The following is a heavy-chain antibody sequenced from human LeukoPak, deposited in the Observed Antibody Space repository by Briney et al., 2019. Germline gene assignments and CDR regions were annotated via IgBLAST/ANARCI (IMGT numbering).Heavy chain of an antibody. D-gene: IGHD6-13*01. CDR2: MWYDGSNK. J-gene: IGHJ4*02. V-gene: IGHV3-33*01. CDR1: GFTFSSYG. Sequence: GGSLRLSCAASGFTFSSYGMHWVRQAPGKGLEWVAVMWYDGSNKYYADSVKGRFTISRDNSKNTLYLQMNSLRAEDKAVYYCARDREQLVLDYWGQGTLVTVSS. CDR3: ARDREQLVLDY.